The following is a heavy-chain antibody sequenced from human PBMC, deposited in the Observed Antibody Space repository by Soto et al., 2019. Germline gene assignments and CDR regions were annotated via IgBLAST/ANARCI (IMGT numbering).Heavy chain of an antibody. CDR1: GYTFRSYG. J-gene: IGHJ6*03. D-gene: IGHD4-4*01. CDR3: AKADSNYAGRFSYYYMDV. Sequence: QVQLVQSGTEVKKPGASVKVSCKASGYTFRSYGISWVRQAPGQGHEWMGWISGYNGNTHYSQKFQGKVTMTTDTSTSTAYMELRNLRSDDTAVYYCAKADSNYAGRFSYYYMDVWGTGTMVTVSS. V-gene: IGHV1-18*01. CDR2: ISGYNGNT.